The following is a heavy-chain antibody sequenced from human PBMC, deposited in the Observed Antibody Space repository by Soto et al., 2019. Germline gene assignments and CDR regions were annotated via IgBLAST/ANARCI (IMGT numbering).Heavy chain of an antibody. CDR2: ISGSGGST. V-gene: IGHV3-23*01. D-gene: IGHD3-3*01. J-gene: IGHJ6*02. CDR1: GFTFSSYA. CDR3: AKELRFVGYYDFLSGPYGGYYYGMDV. Sequence: GGSLRLSCAASGFTFSSYAMSWVRQAPGKGLEWVSAISGSGGSTYYADSVKGRFTISRDNSKNTLYLQMNSLRAEDTAVYYCAKELRFVGYYDFLSGPYGGYYYGMDVWGQGTTVTGSS.